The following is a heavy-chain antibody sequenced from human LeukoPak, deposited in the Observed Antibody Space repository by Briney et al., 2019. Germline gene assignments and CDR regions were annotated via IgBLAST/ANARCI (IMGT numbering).Heavy chain of an antibody. J-gene: IGHJ4*02. D-gene: IGHD3-10*01. Sequence: PSETLSLTCAVYGGSFSGYYWSWIRQPPGKGLEWIGRIYTSGSTNYNPSLKSRVTMSVDTSKNQFSLKLSSVTAADTAVYYCARANAQLWFGELLSYYFDYWGQGTLVTVSS. CDR1: GGSFSGYY. CDR3: ARANAQLWFGELLSYYFDY. CDR2: IYTSGST. V-gene: IGHV4-59*10.